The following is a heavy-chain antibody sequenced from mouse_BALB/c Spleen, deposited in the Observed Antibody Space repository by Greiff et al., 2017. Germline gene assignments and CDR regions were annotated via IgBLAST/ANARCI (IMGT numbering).Heavy chain of an antibody. V-gene: IGHV2-3*01. CDR3: ARTGTNWYYFDY. J-gene: IGHJ2*01. CDR2: IWGDGST. D-gene: IGHD4-1*01. Sequence: VKLMESGPGLVAPSQSLSITCTVSGFSLTSYGVSWVRQPPGKGLEWLGVIWGDGSTNYHSALISRLSISKDNSKSQVFLKMNSLQTDDTAMYYCARTGTNWYYFDYWGQGTTLTVSS. CDR1: GFSLTSYG.